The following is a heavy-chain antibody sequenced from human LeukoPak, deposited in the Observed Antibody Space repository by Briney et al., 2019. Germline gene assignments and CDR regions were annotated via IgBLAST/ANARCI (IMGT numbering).Heavy chain of an antibody. D-gene: IGHD3-10*01. V-gene: IGHV3-74*01. CDR2: INSDGSST. CDR1: GFTFSSYW. Sequence: GGSLRLSCAVSGFTFSSYWMHWVRPAPGKGLVWVSRINSDGSSTGYADSVKGRFTISRDNAKNTLYLQLNSLRAEDTAVYYCARDRAAFDYWGQGTLVTVSS. CDR3: ARDRAAFDY. J-gene: IGHJ4*02.